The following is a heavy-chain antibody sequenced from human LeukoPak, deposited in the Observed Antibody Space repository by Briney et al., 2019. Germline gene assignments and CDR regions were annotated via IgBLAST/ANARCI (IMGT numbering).Heavy chain of an antibody. Sequence: GGSLRLSCATSGFTFSLYAMHWVRQAPGKGLEWVAVISSDGSDKYQADSVQGRFIVSRDNSENTLYLQMNSLRADDTAVYYCAKDLGIAPPYTDCWGQGTVVTVSS. V-gene: IGHV3-30-3*02. CDR2: ISSDGSDK. J-gene: IGHJ4*02. CDR1: GFTFSLYA. D-gene: IGHD6-13*01. CDR3: AKDLGIAPPYTDC.